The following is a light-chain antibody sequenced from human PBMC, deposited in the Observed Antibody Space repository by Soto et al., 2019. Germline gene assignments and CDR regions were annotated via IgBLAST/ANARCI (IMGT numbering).Light chain of an antibody. V-gene: IGLV2-14*01. CDR2: DVS. Sequence: QSALTQPASVSGSPGQSITISCTGTSSDVGYSNYVSWYQQLPGKAPKLMIYDVSDRLSGVSNRFSGSKSGSTASLTISGLQAEDEADYYCSSYTSSSLYVFGTGTKLTVL. CDR3: SSYTSSSLYV. CDR1: SSDVGYSNY. J-gene: IGLJ1*01.